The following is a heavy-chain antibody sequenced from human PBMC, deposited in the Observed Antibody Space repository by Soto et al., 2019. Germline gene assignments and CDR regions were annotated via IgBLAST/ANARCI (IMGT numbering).Heavy chain of an antibody. CDR2: IYYSGST. D-gene: IGHD3-10*01. CDR3: ARDIFWGGFGASNWPDP. Sequence: SETLSLTCTVSGGTISSWYRSWIRQPPGKGLEWIGYIYYSGSTNCNPSLKSRVTISVDTSKNQFSLKLSSVTAADTAVYYCARDIFWGGFGASNWPDPWGQGTLVTVSS. CDR1: GGTISSWY. V-gene: IGHV4-59*12. J-gene: IGHJ5*02.